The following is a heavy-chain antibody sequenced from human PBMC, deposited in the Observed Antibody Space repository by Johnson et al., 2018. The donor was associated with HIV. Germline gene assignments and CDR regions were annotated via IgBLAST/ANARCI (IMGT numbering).Heavy chain of an antibody. D-gene: IGHD3-22*01. J-gene: IGHJ3*02. CDR1: GFTFDDYG. V-gene: IGHV3-33*06. Sequence: VESGGGVVRPGGSLRLSCAASGFTFDDYGMSWVRQAPGKGLEWVAVIWYDGSNKYYADSVKGRFTISRDNSKNTLYLQMNSLRVEDTAVYYCAKGDDYYDSSGYYRQGAFDIWGQGTMVTVSS. CDR2: IWYDGSNK. CDR3: AKGDDYYDSSGYYRQGAFDI.